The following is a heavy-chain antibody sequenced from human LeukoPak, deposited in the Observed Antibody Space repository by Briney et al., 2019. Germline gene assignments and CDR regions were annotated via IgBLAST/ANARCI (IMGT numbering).Heavy chain of an antibody. D-gene: IGHD3-10*01. J-gene: IGHJ4*02. CDR2: INPNSGGT. CDR1: GYTFTDYY. CDR3: ARGEPYYYGSGSYSGH. V-gene: IGHV1-2*02. Sequence: ASVKVSCKTSGYTFTDYYIHWVRQVPGQGPEWMGWINPNSGGTNYAQKFQGRVTMTRDTSISTAYMELSRLRSDDTAVYYCARGEPYYYGSGSYSGHWGQGTLVTVSS.